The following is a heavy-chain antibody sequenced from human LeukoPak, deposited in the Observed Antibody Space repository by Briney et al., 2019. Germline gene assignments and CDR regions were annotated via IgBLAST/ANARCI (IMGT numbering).Heavy chain of an antibody. D-gene: IGHD1-20*01. J-gene: IGHJ4*02. CDR1: GYSLSSGYY. CDR3: ARSPSRYNWNFDY. V-gene: IGHV4-38-2*01. CDR2: IYQSGNR. Sequence: SETLSLTCAVSGYSLSSGYYWGRIRQPPGKGLEWIGSIYQSGNRYEKSSLKSRLTLSVDTSKNQFSLKVTSVTAADTAVYYCARSPSRYNWNFDYWGQGILVVVSS.